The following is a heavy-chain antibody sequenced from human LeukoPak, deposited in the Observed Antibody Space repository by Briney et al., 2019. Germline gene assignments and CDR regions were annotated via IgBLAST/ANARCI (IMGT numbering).Heavy chain of an antibody. CDR2: VDPEDGET. J-gene: IGHJ4*02. V-gene: IGHV1-69-2*01. CDR1: GYTFTDYY. CDR3: ATLGYSYGSTFDY. Sequence: ASVKVSCKVSGYTFTDYYMHWVQQAPGKELEWMGLVDPEDGETRYAEKFQGRVTITADTSTDTAYMELSSLRSEDTAVYYCATLGYSYGSTFDYWGQGTLVTVSS. D-gene: IGHD5-18*01.